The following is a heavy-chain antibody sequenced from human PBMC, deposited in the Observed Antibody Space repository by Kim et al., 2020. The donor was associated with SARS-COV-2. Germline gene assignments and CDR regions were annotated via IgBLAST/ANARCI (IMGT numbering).Heavy chain of an antibody. CDR2: ISSDGRDK. CDR3: ASFDFWCGFVY. CDR1: GFTFSSYT. V-gene: IGHV3-30*04. Sequence: GGSLRLSCAVSGFTFSSYTMHWVRLAPGRGLEWVALISSDGRDKFYTDSVKGRFTISRDNSKNTLYLQMNSLRVEDTAVYFCASFDFWCGFVYWGQGTLVTFSA. J-gene: IGHJ4*02. D-gene: IGHD3-3*01.